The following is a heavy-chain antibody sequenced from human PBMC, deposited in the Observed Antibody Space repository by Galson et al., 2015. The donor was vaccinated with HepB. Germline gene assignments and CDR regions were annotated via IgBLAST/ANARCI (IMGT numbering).Heavy chain of an antibody. D-gene: IGHD2-21*01. CDR1: GYTFSTYS. Sequence: SVKVSCKASGYTFSTYSITWVRQAPGQGLEWMGWISPYNRDTNYARKLQGRVTMTTDTFTSTAYMELRSLRSDDTAVYYCARDLRLVPIVNGASDHWGQGTLVTVSS. J-gene: IGHJ4*02. CDR2: ISPYNRDT. V-gene: IGHV1-18*01. CDR3: ARDLRLVPIVNGASDH.